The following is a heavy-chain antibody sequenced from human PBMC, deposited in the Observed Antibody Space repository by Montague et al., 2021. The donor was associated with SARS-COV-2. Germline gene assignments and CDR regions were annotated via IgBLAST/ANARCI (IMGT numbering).Heavy chain of an antibody. D-gene: IGHD1-1*01. CDR2: INYGGST. V-gene: IGHV4-34*01. Sequence: SETLSLTCAVYGGSFSDYHWTWIRQPPGGGLEWIGKINYGGSTKYNPSLRSRVTIPIDTSKNQFSLKLTSVTAADTAVYYCARGAPGYWGQGTLVTVSS. CDR1: GGSFSDYH. CDR3: ARGAPGY. J-gene: IGHJ4*02.